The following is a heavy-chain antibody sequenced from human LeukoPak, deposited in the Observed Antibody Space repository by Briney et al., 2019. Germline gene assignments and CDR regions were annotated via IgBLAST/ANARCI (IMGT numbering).Heavy chain of an antibody. V-gene: IGHV4-4*07. Sequence: SETLSLTCTVSGGSINNYYWSWIRQPAGKGLEWIGRIYTRGSTNYNPSLKSRVTMSVDTSKNQFSLKLSSVTAADTAVYYCARVNPGVTTVVTPIYYYYMDVWGKGTTVTVSS. CDR3: ARVNPGVTTVVTPIYYYYMDV. CDR2: IYTRGST. J-gene: IGHJ6*03. D-gene: IGHD4-23*01. CDR1: GGSINNYY.